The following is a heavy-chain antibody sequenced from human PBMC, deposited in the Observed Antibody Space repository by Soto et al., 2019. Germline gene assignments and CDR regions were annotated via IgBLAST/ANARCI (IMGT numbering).Heavy chain of an antibody. CDR3: ASALYCSGGSCSFDP. V-gene: IGHV4-61*01. D-gene: IGHD2-15*01. CDR1: GGSVSSGNYY. Sequence: QVQLQESGPGLVKPSETLSLTCTVSGGSVSSGNYYWSWIRQPPGKGLEWIGFNYYTGSTSYNPSIKSRGTITMDTSKNQVSLKCTSVTAADTAVYYCASALYCSGGSCSFDPWGQGTLVTVSS. CDR2: NYYTGST. J-gene: IGHJ5*02.